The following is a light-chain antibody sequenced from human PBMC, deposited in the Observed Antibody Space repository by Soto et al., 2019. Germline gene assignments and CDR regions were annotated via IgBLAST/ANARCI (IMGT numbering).Light chain of an antibody. J-gene: IGKJ1*01. CDR2: GVF. Sequence: IVMTQSPATLSVSPGERAILSCKASQTVTNKYFAWYKQKPGQAPRLVSYGVFNRATDIPDRFSGSGSGTDFTLTISRLQPEDFDMYYCEQYDDSPRTFGQGTKVDIK. CDR3: EQYDDSPRT. V-gene: IGKV3-20*01. CDR1: QTVTNKY.